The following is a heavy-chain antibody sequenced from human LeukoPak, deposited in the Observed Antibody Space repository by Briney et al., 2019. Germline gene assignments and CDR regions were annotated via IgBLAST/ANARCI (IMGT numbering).Heavy chain of an antibody. D-gene: IGHD5-12*01. V-gene: IGHV1-69*05. J-gene: IGHJ5*02. CDR3: ARDLDIVATRGLA. CDR2: IIPIFGTA. Sequence: PVTVSCKASGGTFSSYAISWVRQAPGEGVEWMGGIIPIFGTANYAQKFQGRVTITTDESTSTAYMELSSLRSEDTAVYYCARDLDIVATRGLAWGQGTLVTVSS. CDR1: GGTFSSYA.